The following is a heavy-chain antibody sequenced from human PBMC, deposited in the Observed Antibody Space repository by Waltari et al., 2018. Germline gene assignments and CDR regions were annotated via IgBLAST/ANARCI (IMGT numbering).Heavy chain of an antibody. J-gene: IGHJ4*02. CDR2: IYTSGST. CDR3: ARGYCSGGSCLAY. Sequence: QVQLQESGPGLVKPSQTLSLTCTVSGGSISSGSYYWSWIRQPAGKGLEWIGYIYTSGSTNYNPALKSRVTISVDTSKNQFSLKLSSVTAADTAVYYCARGYCSGGSCLAYWGQGTLVTVSS. D-gene: IGHD2-15*01. V-gene: IGHV4-61*09. CDR1: GGSISSGSYY.